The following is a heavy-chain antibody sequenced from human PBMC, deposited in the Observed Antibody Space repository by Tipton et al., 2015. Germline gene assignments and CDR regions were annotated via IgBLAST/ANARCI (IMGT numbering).Heavy chain of an antibody. J-gene: IGHJ4*02. CDR2: VSGVVGTVDST. V-gene: IGHV3-23*01. CDR1: GFTFSNYA. CDR3: AKDLSYDSSSYYHN. D-gene: IGHD3-22*01. Sequence: SLRLSCAASGFTFSNYAMGWVRQAPGKGLEWVSAVSGVVGTVDSTFYTDSVKGRFTISRDNSKKTLYLQMNSLRAEDTAVYYCAKDLSYDSSSYYHNWGQGTLVTVSS.